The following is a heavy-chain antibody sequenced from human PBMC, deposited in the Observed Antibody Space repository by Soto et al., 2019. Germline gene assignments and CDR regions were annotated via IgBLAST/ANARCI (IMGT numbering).Heavy chain of an antibody. V-gene: IGHV1-24*01. CDR3: ATGGSAFSSSWYDAFDI. D-gene: IGHD6-13*01. J-gene: IGHJ3*02. CDR2: FDPEDGET. CDR1: GYTLTELS. Sequence: ASVKVSCKASGYTLTELSMHWVRQAPGKGLEWMGGFDPEDGETIYAQKFQGRVTMTEDTSTDTAYMELSSLRSEDTAVYYCATGGSAFSSSWYDAFDIWGQGTMVTVSS.